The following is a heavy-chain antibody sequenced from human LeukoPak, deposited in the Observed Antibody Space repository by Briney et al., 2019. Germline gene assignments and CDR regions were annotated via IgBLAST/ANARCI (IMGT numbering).Heavy chain of an antibody. Sequence: GGSLRLSCAASGFTFSTYNMNWVRQAPGKGLEWVSSITSSSSYIYYADSVKGRFTISRDNAQNSLYLQMNSLRAEDTAVYYCAKNYYDTSGTYWGQGTLVTVSS. CDR3: AKNYYDTSGTY. D-gene: IGHD3-22*01. CDR2: ITSSSSYI. V-gene: IGHV3-21*01. J-gene: IGHJ4*02. CDR1: GFTFSTYN.